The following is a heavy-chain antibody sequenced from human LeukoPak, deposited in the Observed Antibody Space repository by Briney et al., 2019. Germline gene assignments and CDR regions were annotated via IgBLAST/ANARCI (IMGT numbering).Heavy chain of an antibody. J-gene: IGHJ4*02. D-gene: IGHD6-6*01. V-gene: IGHV1-46*01. CDR1: GYTFTSYY. CDR2: INPSGGST. CDR3: ARELLEYSSSSCGGGY. Sequence: GASVKVSCKASGYTFTSYYMHWVRQAPGQGLEWMGIINPSGGSTSYAQKFQGRVTMTRDTSTSTVYMELSSLRSEDTAVYYCARELLEYSSSSCGGGYWGQGTLVTVSS.